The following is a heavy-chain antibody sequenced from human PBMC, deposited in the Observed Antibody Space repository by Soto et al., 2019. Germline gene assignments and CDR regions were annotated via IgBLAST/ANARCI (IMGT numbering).Heavy chain of an antibody. CDR1: GGSISSGGYY. J-gene: IGHJ6*03. CDR2: IYYSGST. V-gene: IGHV4-31*03. CDR3: ARWGYCSGGSCYSEYYYMDV. D-gene: IGHD2-15*01. Sequence: SETLSLTCTVSGGSISSGGYYWSWIRQHPGKGLEWIGYIYYSGSTYYNPSLKSRVTISVDTSKNQFSLKLSSVTAADTAVYYCARWGYCSGGSCYSEYYYMDVSGKGTTVTVS.